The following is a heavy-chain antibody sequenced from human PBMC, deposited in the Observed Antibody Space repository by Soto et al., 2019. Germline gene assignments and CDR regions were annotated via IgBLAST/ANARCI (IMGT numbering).Heavy chain of an antibody. Sequence: PSETLSLTCTVSGGCMSSYYWSWIRQPPGKGLEWIGYIYYSGSTNYNPSLKSRVTMSVDTPKNQFSLKLSSVTAADTAVYYCARRGYGPGFPYYYGMDVWGQGTTVTVSS. CDR3: ARRGYGPGFPYYYGMDV. CDR2: IYYSGST. D-gene: IGHD3-10*01. J-gene: IGHJ6*02. CDR1: GGCMSSYY. V-gene: IGHV4-59*01.